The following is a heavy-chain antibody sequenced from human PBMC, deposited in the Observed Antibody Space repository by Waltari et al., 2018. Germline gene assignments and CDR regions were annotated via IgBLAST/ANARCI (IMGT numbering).Heavy chain of an antibody. V-gene: IGHV4-39*07. D-gene: IGHD6-19*01. CDR3: ASLEVAVAGVAPGIDY. J-gene: IGHJ4*02. CDR1: GGSISSSSYY. CDR2: IYYSGRT. Sequence: QLQLQESGPGLVKPSETLSLTCTVSGGSISSSSYYWGWIRQPPGKGLEWIGSIYYSGRTYYNPSLKSRVTISVDTSKNQFSLKLSSVTAADTAVYYCASLEVAVAGVAPGIDYWGQGTLVTISS.